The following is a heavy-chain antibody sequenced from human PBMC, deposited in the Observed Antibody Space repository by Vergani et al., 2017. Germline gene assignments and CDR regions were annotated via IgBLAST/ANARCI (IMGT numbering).Heavy chain of an antibody. Sequence: QVQLVESGGGVVQPGRSLRLSCAASGFTFSSYGMHWVRQAPGKGLEWVAVISYDGSNKYYADSVKGRFTISRDNSKNTLYLQMNSLRAEDTAVYYCAKDSGSGWHPLYCFDAWGQGTLVTVSS. CDR1: GFTFSSYG. CDR3: AKDSGSGWHPLYCFDA. J-gene: IGHJ4*02. CDR2: ISYDGSNK. V-gene: IGHV3-30*18. D-gene: IGHD6-19*01.